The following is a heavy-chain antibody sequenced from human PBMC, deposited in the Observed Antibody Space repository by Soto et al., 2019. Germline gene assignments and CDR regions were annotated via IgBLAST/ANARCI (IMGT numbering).Heavy chain of an antibody. V-gene: IGHV3-30*18. J-gene: IGHJ3*02. D-gene: IGHD2-15*01. CDR1: GFTFSSYG. CDR3: AKEGSLGRYCSCGSCKGAFDI. Sequence: QVQLVESGGGVVQPRRSLRLSCAASGFTFSSYGMHWVRQAPGKGLEWVAVISYDGSNKYYADSVKGRFTIARDKSKNELYLQMNSLRDEDTAVYYCAKEGSLGRYCSCGSCKGAFDIWGQGTMVTVSS. CDR2: ISYDGSNK.